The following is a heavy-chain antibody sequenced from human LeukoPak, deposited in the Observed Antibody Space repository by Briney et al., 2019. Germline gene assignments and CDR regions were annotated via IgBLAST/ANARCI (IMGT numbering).Heavy chain of an antibody. Sequence: KTSETLSLTCTVSGGSINSDYWSWIRQPPGKGLEWIGCILYSGSTNYNPSLKSRVTISVDTSKNQFSLKLSSVTAADTAVYYCASSRDSGSYYWAFDYWGQGTLVTVSS. CDR2: ILYSGST. CDR1: GGSINSDY. J-gene: IGHJ4*02. CDR3: ASSRDSGSYYWAFDY. D-gene: IGHD1-26*01. V-gene: IGHV4-59*08.